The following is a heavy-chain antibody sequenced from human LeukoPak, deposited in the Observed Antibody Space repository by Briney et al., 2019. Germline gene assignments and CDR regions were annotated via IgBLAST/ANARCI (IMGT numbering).Heavy chain of an antibody. CDR1: GGSISSYY. D-gene: IGHD2-8*01. J-gene: IGHJ3*02. CDR3: AREDGQGSDDAFDI. V-gene: IGHV4-59*01. CDR2: IYYSGST. Sequence: SETLSLTCTVSGGSISSYYWSWIRQPPGKGLEWIGYIYYSGSTNYNPSLKSRVTISVDTSKNQFSLKLSSVTAADTAVYYCAREDGQGSDDAFDIWGQGTVVTVSS.